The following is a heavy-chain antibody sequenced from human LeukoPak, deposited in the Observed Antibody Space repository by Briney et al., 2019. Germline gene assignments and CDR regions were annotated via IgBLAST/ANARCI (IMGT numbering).Heavy chain of an antibody. J-gene: IGHJ6*03. V-gene: IGHV4-39*01. CDR3: ARQISDYYYYYIDV. D-gene: IGHD3-3*01. CDR1: GGSISSSHYY. CDR2: IYYSGTT. Sequence: PSXXLSLTCTVSGGSISSSHYYWGWIRQPPGKGLEWIGTIYYSGTTYYNPSLESRVIISEDTSKNQFSLTLRSVTAADTAVYYCARQISDYYYYYIDVWGKGATVTVSS.